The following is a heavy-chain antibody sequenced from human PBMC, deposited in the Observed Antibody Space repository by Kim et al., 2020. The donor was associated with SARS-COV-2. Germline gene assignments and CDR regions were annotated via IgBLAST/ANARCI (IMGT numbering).Heavy chain of an antibody. D-gene: IGHD2-15*01. CDR1: GGSISSSSYY. J-gene: IGHJ5*02. V-gene: IGHV4-39*07. CDR3: SRDGCSGGSCSHWFDP. Sequence: SETLSLTCTVSGGSISSSSYYWGWIRQPPGKGLEWFGSIYYSGSTYYNPPLKSRVTISVDTSKNQFSLKLSSVTAANTAVYYCSRDGCSGGSCSHWFDPWGQGTLVTVSS. CDR2: IYYSGST.